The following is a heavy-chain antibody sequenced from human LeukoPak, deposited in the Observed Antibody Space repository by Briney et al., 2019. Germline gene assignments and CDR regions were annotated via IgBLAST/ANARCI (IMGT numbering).Heavy chain of an antibody. CDR1: GFSVSTNF. J-gene: IGHJ5*02. Sequence: GGSLRLSCAASGFSVSTNFMMNWVRQAPGKGLEWVSVIYSGGSTYYADSVKGRFSISRDNSQNTLYLQMNGLRAEDTAVYYCARGVTDYADHNWLDPWGQGPLVTV. V-gene: IGHV3-53*01. D-gene: IGHD4-17*01. CDR2: IYSGGST. CDR3: ARGVTDYADHNWLDP.